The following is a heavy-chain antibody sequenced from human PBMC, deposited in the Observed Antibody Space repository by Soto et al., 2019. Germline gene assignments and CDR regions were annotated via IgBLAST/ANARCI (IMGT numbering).Heavy chain of an antibody. Sequence: ASVKVSCKASGYTFTGYYMHWVRQAPGQGLEWMGWINPNSGGTNYAQKFQGWVTMTRDTSISTAYMELSRLRSDDTAVYYCARGIAARPAWFDPWGQGTLVTVSS. V-gene: IGHV1-2*04. CDR1: GYTFTGYY. J-gene: IGHJ5*02. CDR3: ARGIAARPAWFDP. CDR2: INPNSGGT. D-gene: IGHD6-6*01.